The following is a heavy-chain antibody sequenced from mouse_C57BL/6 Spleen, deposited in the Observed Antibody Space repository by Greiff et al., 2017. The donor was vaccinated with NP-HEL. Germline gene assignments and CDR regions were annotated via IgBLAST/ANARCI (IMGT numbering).Heavy chain of an antibody. D-gene: IGHD1-1*01. V-gene: IGHV1-75*01. Sequence: QVQLKESGPELVKPGASVKISCKASGYTFTDYYINWVKQRPGQGLEWIGWIFPGSGSTYYNEKFKGKATLTVDKSSSTAYMLLSSLTSEDSAVYFCARGGYGSRGYYFDYWGQGTTLTVSS. CDR3: ARGGYGSRGYYFDY. J-gene: IGHJ2*01. CDR2: IFPGSGST. CDR1: GYTFTDYY.